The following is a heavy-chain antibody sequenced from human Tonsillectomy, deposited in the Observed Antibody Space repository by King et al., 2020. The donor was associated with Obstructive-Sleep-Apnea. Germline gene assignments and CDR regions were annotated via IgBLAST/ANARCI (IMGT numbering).Heavy chain of an antibody. J-gene: IGHJ4*02. Sequence: VQLVESGVGLVQPGRSLRLSCAASGFTFDDYAMHWVRQAPGKGLEWVSGISWNSGSTGYADSVKGRFTISRDNAKKSLYLQMNSLRAEDTAMYYCAKDTAAADPYYFDYWGQGTLVTVSS. CDR1: GFTFDDYA. CDR2: ISWNSGST. D-gene: IGHD6-13*01. CDR3: AKDTAAADPYYFDY. V-gene: IGHV3-9*01.